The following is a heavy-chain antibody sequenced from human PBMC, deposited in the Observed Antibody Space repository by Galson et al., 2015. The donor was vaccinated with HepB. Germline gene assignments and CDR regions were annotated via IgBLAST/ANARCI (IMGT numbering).Heavy chain of an antibody. J-gene: IGHJ4*02. CDR2: ISSSNRTI. Sequence: SLRLSCAASGFTFSSYNMNWVRQAPGKGLEWVSYISSSNRTIYYADSVKGRFTIFRDNAKNSLYLQMNSLRDEDTAVYYCASSGNIGARLLDYWGQGTLVTVSS. CDR1: GFTFSSYN. CDR3: ASSGNIGARLLDY. D-gene: IGHD6-6*01. V-gene: IGHV3-48*02.